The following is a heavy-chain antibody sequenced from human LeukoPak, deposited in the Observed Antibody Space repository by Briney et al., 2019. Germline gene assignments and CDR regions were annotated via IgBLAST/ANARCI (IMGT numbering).Heavy chain of an antibody. J-gene: IGHJ6*02. Sequence: PPETLSLTCTVSGDSIASYYWSWIRQPPGKGLEWIGNIYYSGSTNYNPSLKSRVTILVDTSKKQVSLNLSSVTAADTAVYYCARDGPAYSSNWYGYYYGMDVWGQGTPVTVS. CDR2: IYYSGST. V-gene: IGHV4-59*01. CDR1: GDSIASYY. D-gene: IGHD6-13*01. CDR3: ARDGPAYSSNWYGYYYGMDV.